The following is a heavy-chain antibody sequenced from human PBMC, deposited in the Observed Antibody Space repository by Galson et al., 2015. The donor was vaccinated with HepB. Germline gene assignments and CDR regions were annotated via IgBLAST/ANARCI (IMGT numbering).Heavy chain of an antibody. Sequence: SLRLSCAASGFTFSSYSMNWVRQAPGKGLEWVSYISSSSSTIYYADSVKGRFTISRDNAKNSLYLQMNSLRDEDTAVYYCARDRSMLVWGSSNRSYYYYYGMDVWGQGTTVTVSS. CDR3: ARDRSMLVWGSSNRSYYYYYGMDV. CDR2: ISSSSSTI. D-gene: IGHD3-16*01. V-gene: IGHV3-48*02. CDR1: GFTFSSYS. J-gene: IGHJ6*02.